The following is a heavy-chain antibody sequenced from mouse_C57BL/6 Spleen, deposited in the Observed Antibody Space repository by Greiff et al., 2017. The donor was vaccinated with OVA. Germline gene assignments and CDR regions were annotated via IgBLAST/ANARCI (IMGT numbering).Heavy chain of an antibody. CDR3: ARGNYYDYDNYFDD. CDR1: GFTFTSYW. Sequence: VQLQQPGAELVKPGASVKLSCKASGFTFTSYWMNWVKQRPGRGLEWIGRIAPNSGGTKYHEKFKSKATLTVAKPTSSAYMQRSSRTSEDSAVYYSARGNYYDYDNYFDDGGKGTTLTGSS. D-gene: IGHD2-4*01. CDR2: IAPNSGGT. J-gene: IGHJ2*01. V-gene: IGHV1-72*01.